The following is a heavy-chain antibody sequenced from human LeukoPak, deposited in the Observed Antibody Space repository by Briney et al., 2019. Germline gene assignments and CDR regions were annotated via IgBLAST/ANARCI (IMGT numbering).Heavy chain of an antibody. Sequence: ASVRVSRTASGYTFTGYYMHWVRQAPGQGLEWMGWINPNSGGTNYAQKFQGRVTMTRDTSISTAYMELSRLRSDDTAVYYCARRAATVTTLGYWGQGTLVTVSS. CDR3: ARRAATVTTLGY. D-gene: IGHD4-17*01. V-gene: IGHV1-2*02. CDR1: GYTFTGYY. J-gene: IGHJ4*02. CDR2: INPNSGGT.